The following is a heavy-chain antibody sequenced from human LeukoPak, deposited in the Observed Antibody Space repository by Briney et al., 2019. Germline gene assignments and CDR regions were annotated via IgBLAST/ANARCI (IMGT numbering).Heavy chain of an antibody. J-gene: IGHJ1*01. V-gene: IGHV1-69*06. CDR2: IIPIFGTA. Sequence: SVKVSCKASGGTFSSYAISWVRQAPGQRLEWMGGIIPIFGTANYAQKFQGRVTITADKSTSTAYMELSSLRSEDTAVYYCARDGSGSYYKGEYFQHWGQGTLVTVSS. CDR3: ARDGSGSYYKGEYFQH. CDR1: GGTFSSYA. D-gene: IGHD3-10*01.